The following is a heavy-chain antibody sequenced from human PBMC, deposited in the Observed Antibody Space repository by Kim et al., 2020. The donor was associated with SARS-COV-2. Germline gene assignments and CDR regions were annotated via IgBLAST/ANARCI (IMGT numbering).Heavy chain of an antibody. J-gene: IGHJ3*02. V-gene: IGHV1-69*13. CDR2: IIPIFGTA. Sequence: SVKVSCKASGGTFSSYAISWVRQAPGQGLEWMGGIIPIFGTANYAQKFQGRVTITADESTSTAYMELSSLRSEDTAVYYCAFLFGGVFFNDAFDIWGQGTMVTVSS. D-gene: IGHD3-16*01. CDR3: AFLFGGVFFNDAFDI. CDR1: GGTFSSYA.